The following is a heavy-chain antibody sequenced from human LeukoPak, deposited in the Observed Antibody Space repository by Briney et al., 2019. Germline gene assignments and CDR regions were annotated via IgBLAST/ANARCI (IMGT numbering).Heavy chain of an antibody. CDR1: GVTFSSYA. D-gene: IGHD6-25*01. Sequence: GGSLRLSCAASGVTFSSYAMHWVRQAPGKGLEWVAVISYDGSNKYYADSVKGRFTISRDNSKNTLYLQMNSLRAEDTAVYYCARRSGIRNTDYWGQGTLVTVSS. CDR2: ISYDGSNK. V-gene: IGHV3-30*04. J-gene: IGHJ4*02. CDR3: ARRSGIRNTDY.